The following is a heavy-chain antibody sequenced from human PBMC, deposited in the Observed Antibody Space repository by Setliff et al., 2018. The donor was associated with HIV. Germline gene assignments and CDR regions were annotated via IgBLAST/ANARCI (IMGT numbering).Heavy chain of an antibody. J-gene: IGHJ3*02. Sequence: SETLSLTCNVSGDSISSGRYFWTWIRQPPGKGLEWIGYISDSGNTYYNPSLKSRVTISVDTSKNQISLKLYSVTVADTAFYYCARADSSSWFFATFDIWGQGTMVTVSS. CDR2: ISDSGNT. D-gene: IGHD6-13*01. CDR3: ARADSSSWFFATFDI. CDR1: GDSISSGRYF. V-gene: IGHV4-30-4*08.